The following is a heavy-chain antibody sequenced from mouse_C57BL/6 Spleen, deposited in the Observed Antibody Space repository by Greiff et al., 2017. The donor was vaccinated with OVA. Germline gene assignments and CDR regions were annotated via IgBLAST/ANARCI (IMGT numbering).Heavy chain of an antibody. CDR3: ARKSNSWFAY. CDR1: GFTFSSYA. D-gene: IGHD2-5*01. Sequence: EVNLVESGGGLVKPGGSLKLSCAASGFTFSSYAMSWVRQTPEKRLEWVATISDGGSYTYYPDNVKGRFTISRDNAKNNLYLQMSHLKSEDTAVYYCARKSNSWFAYGGQGTLVTVSA. CDR2: ISDGGSYT. J-gene: IGHJ3*01. V-gene: IGHV5-4*03.